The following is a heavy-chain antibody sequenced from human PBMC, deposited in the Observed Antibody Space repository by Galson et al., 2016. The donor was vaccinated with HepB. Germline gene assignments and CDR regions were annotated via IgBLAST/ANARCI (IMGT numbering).Heavy chain of an antibody. CDR1: GFTFSTYS. CDR2: IDSTSRWI. V-gene: IGHV3-21*01. D-gene: IGHD2-21*02. J-gene: IGHJ4*02. Sequence: SLRLSCAASGFTFSTYSMNWVRRAPGKGLEWVSSIDSTSRWIYYADSVRGRLTISRDNAQNSLYLQMDSLRAEDTAVYYCARAEDCGTDCPKRYFFDYWGRGALVTVSS. CDR3: ARAEDCGTDCPKRYFFDY.